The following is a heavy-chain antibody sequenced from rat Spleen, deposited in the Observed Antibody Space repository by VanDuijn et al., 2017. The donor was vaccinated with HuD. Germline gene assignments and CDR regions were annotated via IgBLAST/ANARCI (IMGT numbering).Heavy chain of an antibody. CDR3: ARPTTGIHFNY. V-gene: IGHV5-17*01. Sequence: EVQLVESGGGLVQPGRSLKLSCSASGFTFSDYTMAWVRQAPKKGLEWVAAIVDDGSNNFYRDSVKGRFTISRDNAKSTLYLQVDSLRSEDTAIYYCARPTTGIHFNYWGQGVMVTVSS. J-gene: IGHJ2*01. CDR1: GFTFSDYT. CDR2: IVDDGSNN. D-gene: IGHD1-9*01.